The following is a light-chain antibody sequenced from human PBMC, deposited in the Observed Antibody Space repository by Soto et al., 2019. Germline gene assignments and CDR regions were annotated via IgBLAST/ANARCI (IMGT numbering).Light chain of an antibody. CDR1: SSDVGGYNY. V-gene: IGLV2-14*01. CDR3: SSYTSSSTRV. J-gene: IGLJ3*02. CDR2: EVS. Sequence: QSALTQPASVSGSPGQSITISCTGTSSDVGGYNYVSWYQQHPGKAPTLMTYEVSHRPSGVSNRFSGSKSGNTASLTISGLQAEDEADYYCSSYTSSSTRVFGGGTKLTVL.